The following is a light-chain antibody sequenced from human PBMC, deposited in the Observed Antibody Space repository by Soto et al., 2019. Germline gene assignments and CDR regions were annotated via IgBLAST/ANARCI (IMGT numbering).Light chain of an antibody. CDR2: EVI. Sequence: QSALTQPPSVSGSPGQSVTISCTGTSSDVGSYNRVSWYKQPPGAAPKLVIYEVIHRPSGVPDRFSGSKSGNTASLTISGLQAEDEADVSCYSYTSSSTYVFGTGTKLTVL. CDR3: YSYTSSSTYV. V-gene: IGLV2-18*02. J-gene: IGLJ1*01. CDR1: SSDVGSYNR.